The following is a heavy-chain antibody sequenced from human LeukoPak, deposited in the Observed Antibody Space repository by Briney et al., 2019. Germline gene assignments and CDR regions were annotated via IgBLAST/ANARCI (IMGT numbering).Heavy chain of an antibody. CDR1: GYSFTSYW. Sequence: GESLKISCKGSGYSFTSYWIGWVRQLPGEGLEWMGIIYPGDSDTRYSPSFQGQVTISADKSISTAYLQWSSLKASDTAMCYCARHATGYDFWSGYFNWFDPWGQGTLVTVSS. CDR3: ARHATGYDFWSGYFNWFDP. J-gene: IGHJ5*02. V-gene: IGHV5-51*01. D-gene: IGHD3-3*01. CDR2: IYPGDSDT.